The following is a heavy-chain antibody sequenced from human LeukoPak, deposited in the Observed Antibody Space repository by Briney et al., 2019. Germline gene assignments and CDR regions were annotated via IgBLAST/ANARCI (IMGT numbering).Heavy chain of an antibody. D-gene: IGHD1-7*01. CDR2: IIPIFGTA. J-gene: IGHJ5*02. Sequence: SVKVSCKASGGTFSSYAISWVRQAPGQGLEWMGGIIPIFGTASYAQKFQGRVTITTDESTSTAYMELSSLRSEDTAVYYCARELTGTTGNWFDPWGQGTLVTVSS. CDR1: GGTFSSYA. CDR3: ARELTGTTGNWFDP. V-gene: IGHV1-69*05.